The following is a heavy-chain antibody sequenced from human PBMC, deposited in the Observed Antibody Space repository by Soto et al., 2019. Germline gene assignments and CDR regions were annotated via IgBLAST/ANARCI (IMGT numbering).Heavy chain of an antibody. CDR1: GFSVSDYS. CDR3: ATWAIAVGGEGF. D-gene: IGHD2-21*01. CDR2: ISSTGDLI. Sequence: PGGSLRLSCTASGFSVSDYSVNWVRQAPGKGLEWISYISSTGDLILYADSVKGRFTIARDIARNSLYLQMDSLRDEDSAVYYCATWAIAVGGEGFWGQGTLVTVSS. V-gene: IGHV3-48*02. J-gene: IGHJ4*02.